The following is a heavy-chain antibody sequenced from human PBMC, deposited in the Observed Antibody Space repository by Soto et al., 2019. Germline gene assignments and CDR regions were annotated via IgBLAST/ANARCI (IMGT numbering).Heavy chain of an antibody. J-gene: IGHJ6*02. Sequence: PANLSLSYAVSCGLFSRSYRLWFRQPPGQGLEWIGEINHSGSTNYNPSLKGRVTISVDTSKNQFSLKLSSVTAADTAVYYCARGRDYYGSGSYFPPRYYYNHYPIDAWGQGTTVT. V-gene: IGHV4-34*01. CDR2: INHSGST. CDR1: CGLFSRSY. D-gene: IGHD3-10*01. CDR3: ARGRDYYGSGSYFPPRYYYNHYPIDA.